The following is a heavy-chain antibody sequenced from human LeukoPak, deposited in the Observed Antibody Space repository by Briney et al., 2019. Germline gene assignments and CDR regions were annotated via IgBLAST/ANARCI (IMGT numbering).Heavy chain of an antibody. Sequence: GGSLRLSCAASGFTFSSYAMSWARQAPGKGLEWVSAISGSGGSTYYADSVKGRFTISRDNSKNTLYLQMNSLRAEDTAVYYCAKGAKSQRITMIVVDYWGQGTLVTVSS. CDR1: GFTFSSYA. J-gene: IGHJ4*02. CDR3: AKGAKSQRITMIVVDY. D-gene: IGHD3-22*01. V-gene: IGHV3-23*01. CDR2: ISGSGGST.